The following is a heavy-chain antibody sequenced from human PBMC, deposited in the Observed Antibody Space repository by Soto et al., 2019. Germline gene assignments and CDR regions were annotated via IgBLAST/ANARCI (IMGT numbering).Heavy chain of an antibody. CDR3: AKARGRRGSSLDY. CDR2: ISYDGSNK. V-gene: IGHV3-30*18. D-gene: IGHD6-6*01. Sequence: QVQLVESGGGVVQPGRSLRHSCAASGFTFSSYGMHWVRQAPGKGLEWVAVISYDGSNKYYADSVKGRFTISRDNSKNTLYLQMNSLRAEDTAVYYCAKARGRRGSSLDYWGQGTLVTVSS. J-gene: IGHJ4*02. CDR1: GFTFSSYG.